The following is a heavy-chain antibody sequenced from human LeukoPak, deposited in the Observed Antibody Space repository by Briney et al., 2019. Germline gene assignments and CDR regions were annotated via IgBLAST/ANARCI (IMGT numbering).Heavy chain of an antibody. CDR3: AREVGYCSGGSCYHFDY. Sequence: SVKVSCKASGGTFSSYAISWVRQAPGQGLEWMGRIIPILGIANYAQEFQGRVTITADKSTSTAYMELSSLRSEDTAVYYCAREVGYCSGGSCYHFDYWGQGTLVTVSS. D-gene: IGHD2-15*01. CDR2: IIPILGIA. CDR1: GGTFSSYA. J-gene: IGHJ4*02. V-gene: IGHV1-69*04.